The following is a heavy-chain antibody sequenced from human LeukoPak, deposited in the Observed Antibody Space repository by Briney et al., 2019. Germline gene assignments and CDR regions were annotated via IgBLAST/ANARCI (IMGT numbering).Heavy chain of an antibody. Sequence: PSETLSLTCTVSGGSISSGGYYWSWIRQHPGKGLEWIGYIYYSGSTYYNPSLKSRVTISVDTSKNQFSLKLSSVTAADTAVYYCARAAAISRRYFDAGKFDYWGQGTLVTVSS. V-gene: IGHV4-31*03. CDR1: GGSISSGGYY. CDR3: ARAAAISRRYFDAGKFDY. J-gene: IGHJ4*02. D-gene: IGHD3-9*01. CDR2: IYYSGST.